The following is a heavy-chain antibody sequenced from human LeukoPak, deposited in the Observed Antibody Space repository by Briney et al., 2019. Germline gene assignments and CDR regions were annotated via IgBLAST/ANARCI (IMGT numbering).Heavy chain of an antibody. V-gene: IGHV3-48*03. Sequence: GGSLRLSCAASGFTFSSYEMNWVRQAPGKGLEWVSCISSSGSTIYYADSVKGRFTISRDNAKNSLYLQMNSLRAEDTAVYYCAKETSITGAGDFWGQGTLVTVSS. CDR1: GFTFSSYE. D-gene: IGHD1-20*01. J-gene: IGHJ4*02. CDR2: ISSSGSTI. CDR3: AKETSITGAGDF.